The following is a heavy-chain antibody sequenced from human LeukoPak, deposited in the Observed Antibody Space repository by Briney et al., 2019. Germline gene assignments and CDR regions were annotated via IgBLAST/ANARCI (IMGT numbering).Heavy chain of an antibody. J-gene: IGHJ6*03. CDR2: VKKDASEK. CDR3: ARDRARDFGDDFWSGHYYYYYMDV. D-gene: IGHD3-3*01. Sequence: GGSLRLSCAASGFTFSNNWMTWVRQAPGKGLEWVASVKKDASEKYYVDSVKGRFTISRDNAKNSLYLQMNSLRAEDTAVYYCARDRARDFGDDFWSGHYYYYYMDVWGKGTTVTVSS. CDR1: GFTFSNNW. V-gene: IGHV3-7*01.